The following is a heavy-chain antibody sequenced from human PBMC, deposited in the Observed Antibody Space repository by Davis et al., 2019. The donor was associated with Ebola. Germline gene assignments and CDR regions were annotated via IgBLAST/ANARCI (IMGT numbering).Heavy chain of an antibody. J-gene: IGHJ4*02. CDR3: ARDIVVVDGGDY. D-gene: IGHD2-15*01. Sequence: AASVKVSCKASGYTFISYGIGWVRQAPGQGLEWMGRIIPILGIANYAQKFQGRVTITADKSTSTAYMELSSLRSEDTAVYYCARDIVVVDGGDYWGQGTLVTVSS. V-gene: IGHV1-69*04. CDR1: GYTFISYG. CDR2: IIPILGIA.